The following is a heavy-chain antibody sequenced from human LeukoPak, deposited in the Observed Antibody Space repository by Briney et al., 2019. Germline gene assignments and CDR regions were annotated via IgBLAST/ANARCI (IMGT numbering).Heavy chain of an antibody. Sequence: ASVEVSCKASEYTLTRYYMHWVGQAPGQGLEWMGWVNPNTGGTNYAQKFQGRVTMTRDTSITTAYMELRSLEYDDTAVYYCAKDFRDQWLVNAFHIWGQGAMVTVSS. CDR2: VNPNTGGT. D-gene: IGHD6-19*01. J-gene: IGHJ3*02. V-gene: IGHV1-2*02. CDR3: AKDFRDQWLVNAFHI. CDR1: EYTLTRYY.